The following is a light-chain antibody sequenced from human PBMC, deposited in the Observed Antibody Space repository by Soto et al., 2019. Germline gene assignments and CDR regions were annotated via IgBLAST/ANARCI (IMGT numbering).Light chain of an antibody. CDR1: GSNIGAGYD. CDR3: QSFDNKPHVL. J-gene: IGLJ3*02. Sequence: QSVLTQPPSVSGAPGQRVTISCTGSGSNIGAGYDVHWYQLVSGTAPRLLIYSNINRPSGVPDRFSGSRSGASASLAITGLQAEDEAHYSCQSFDNKPHVLFGGGTKLTVL. V-gene: IGLV1-40*01. CDR2: SNI.